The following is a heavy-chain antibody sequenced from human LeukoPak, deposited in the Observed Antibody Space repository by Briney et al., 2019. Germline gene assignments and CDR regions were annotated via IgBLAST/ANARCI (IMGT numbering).Heavy chain of an antibody. J-gene: IGHJ6*03. CDR2: IHYSGST. V-gene: IGHV4-59*08. D-gene: IGHD3-10*01. Sequence: SETLSLTCTVSGGSMYDYYWSWFRQPPGKGLEWIGYIHYSGSTYYNPSLKSRVTISVDTSKNHFSLKLSSVTAADTAVYYCARHRYYYRSGSYYGAPYYMDVWGKGTTVTISS. CDR1: GGSMYDYY. CDR3: ARHRYYYRSGSYYGAPYYMDV.